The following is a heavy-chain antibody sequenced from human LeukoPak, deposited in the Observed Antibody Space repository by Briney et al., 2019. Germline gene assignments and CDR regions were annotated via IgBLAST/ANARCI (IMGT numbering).Heavy chain of an antibody. D-gene: IGHD3-22*01. CDR1: GFTVSRYW. CDR3: ARDLTGPYDH. CDR2: INVEGNYI. V-gene: IGHV3-74*01. Sequence: GGSLRLSCAASGFTVSRYWMHWVRQAPGKGLVWVARINVEGNYIDYAESVKGRFTISRDSVKSTLYLQMNSLRAEDTAVYSCARDLTGPYDHWGQGTLVTVS. J-gene: IGHJ4*02.